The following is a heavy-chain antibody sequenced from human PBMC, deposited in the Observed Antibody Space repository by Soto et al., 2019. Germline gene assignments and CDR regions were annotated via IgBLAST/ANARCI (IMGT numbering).Heavy chain of an antibody. D-gene: IGHD3-10*01. CDR2: ISPFNGNT. J-gene: IGHJ6*02. Sequence: ASVKVSCKASGYSFTSYGISWVRQAPGQGLEWMGWISPFNGNTYYAQEFQGRVTVTTDTSTSTVYMEMRSLRSDDTAVYYCARELSGGSRMDVWGQGTTVTVSS. V-gene: IGHV1-18*01. CDR1: GYSFTSYG. CDR3: ARELSGGSRMDV.